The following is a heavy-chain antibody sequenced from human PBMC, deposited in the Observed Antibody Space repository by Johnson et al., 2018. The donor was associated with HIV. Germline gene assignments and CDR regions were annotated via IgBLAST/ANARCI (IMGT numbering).Heavy chain of an antibody. Sequence: QVTLVESGGGLVKPGGSLRLSCAASGFSISDYYMSWIRQAPGKGLEWISYIGRSGTTIYYADSVKGRFTISRDNTKNSLYLQMNSLRAEDTAVYYCARGGYNWNDFLNDAFDMWGQGTVVTVSS. J-gene: IGHJ3*02. V-gene: IGHV3-11*04. CDR2: IGRSGTTI. CDR1: GFSISDYY. CDR3: ARGGYNWNDFLNDAFDM. D-gene: IGHD1-1*01.